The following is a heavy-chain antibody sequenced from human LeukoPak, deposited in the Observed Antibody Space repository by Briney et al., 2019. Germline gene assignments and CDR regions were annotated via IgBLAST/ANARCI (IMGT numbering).Heavy chain of an antibody. CDR1: DGSISSYY. CDR3: ARDSSGRAFDI. CDR2: IYYSGST. D-gene: IGHD6-19*01. V-gene: IGHV4-59*01. J-gene: IGHJ3*02. Sequence: PSETLSLTCTVSDGSISSYYWSWIRQPPGKGLEWIGYIYYSGSTNYNPSLKSRVTISVDTSKNQFSLKLSSVTAADTAVYYCARDSSGRAFDISGQGTMVTVSS.